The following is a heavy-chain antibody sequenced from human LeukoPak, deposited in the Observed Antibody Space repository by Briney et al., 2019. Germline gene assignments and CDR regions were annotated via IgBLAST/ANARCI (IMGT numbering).Heavy chain of an antibody. J-gene: IGHJ6*02. CDR2: ISDSGGNT. V-gene: IGHV3-23*01. CDR1: GFTFSGYW. D-gene: IGHD6-19*01. Sequence: GGSLRLSCADSGFTFSGYWMNWVRQAPGKGLEWVSVISDSGGNTYYADSVKGRFTISRDNSKNTLYLQMNSLRAEDTAVYYCQSQQWLVSYYYGMDVWGQGTTVTVSS. CDR3: QSQQWLVSYYYGMDV.